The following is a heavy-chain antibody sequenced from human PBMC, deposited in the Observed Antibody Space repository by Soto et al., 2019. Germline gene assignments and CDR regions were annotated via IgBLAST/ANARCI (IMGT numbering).Heavy chain of an antibody. V-gene: IGHV3-21*01. CDR2: ISSGSSYI. Sequence: VGSLRLSCASSCFPFSSYSMNWVRQAPGKGREWVSSISSGSSYIYYAGSVKGRFTISRDNAKNSLYLQMNSLRVEDTAVYYCARATEATIGDTDYWGQGTLVTVSS. CDR1: CFPFSSYS. J-gene: IGHJ4*02. D-gene: IGHD5-12*01. CDR3: ARATEATIGDTDY.